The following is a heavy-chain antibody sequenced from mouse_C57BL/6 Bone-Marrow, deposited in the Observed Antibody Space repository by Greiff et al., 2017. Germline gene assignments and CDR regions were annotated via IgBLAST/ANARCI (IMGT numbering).Heavy chain of an antibody. J-gene: IGHJ2*01. CDR1: GFNIKDDY. CDR3: TTGRVDY. D-gene: IGHD1-1*01. CDR2: IVPENGDT. Sequence: EVKLQESGAELVRPGASVKLSCTASGFNIKDDYMHWVKQRPEQGLEWIGWIVPENGDTEYASKFQGKATITADTSSNTAYLQLSSLTSEDTAVYYCTTGRVDYWGQGTTVTVS. V-gene: IGHV14-4*01.